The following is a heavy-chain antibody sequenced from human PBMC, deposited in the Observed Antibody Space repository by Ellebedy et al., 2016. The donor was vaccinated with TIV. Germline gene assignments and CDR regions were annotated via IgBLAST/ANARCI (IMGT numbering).Heavy chain of an antibody. CDR1: GFRFCDYG. D-gene: IGHD2-21*02. Sequence: GESLKISCVASGFRFCDYGMQWVRQAPGKGLEWVAVISHDGSVKHYADSVKGRFTISRDNSKNTMNLQLSSLRSEDTAVYYCAKETTELTATTLYWGQGTLVTVSS. CDR2: ISHDGSVK. V-gene: IGHV3-30*18. J-gene: IGHJ4*02. CDR3: AKETTELTATTLY.